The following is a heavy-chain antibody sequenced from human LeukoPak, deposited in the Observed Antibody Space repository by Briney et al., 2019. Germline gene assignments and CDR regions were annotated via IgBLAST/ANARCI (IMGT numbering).Heavy chain of an antibody. J-gene: IGHJ4*02. CDR1: GYTFTSYA. Sequence: ASVKVSCKASGYTFTSYAMNWVRQAPGQGLEWMGWINTNTGNPTYAQGFTGRFVFSLDTSVSTAYLQISSLKAEDTAVYYCARGFFWRIFHGSYGRYWGQRTLVTVSS. CDR2: INTNTGNP. V-gene: IGHV7-4-1*02. D-gene: IGHD5-18*01. CDR3: ARGFFWRIFHGSYGRY.